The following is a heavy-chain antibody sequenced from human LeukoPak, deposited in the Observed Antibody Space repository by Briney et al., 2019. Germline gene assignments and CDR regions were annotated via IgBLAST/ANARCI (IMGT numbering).Heavy chain of an antibody. D-gene: IGHD3-3*01. CDR1: GFSVGSYG. Sequence: PGGSLRLSCAASGFSVGSYGMSWVRQAPGKGLEWVSTFSGNGEWTHYTDSVKGRFTTSRDKTKNTLYLQMNSLIFEDTALYYCAKDGFNYTSRDNEGFDTWGQGTMVTVSS. J-gene: IGHJ3*02. CDR2: FSGNGEWT. V-gene: IGHV3-23*01. CDR3: AKDGFNYTSRDNEGFDT.